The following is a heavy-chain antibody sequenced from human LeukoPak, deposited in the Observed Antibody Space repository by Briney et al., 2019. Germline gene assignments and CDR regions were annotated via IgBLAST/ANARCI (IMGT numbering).Heavy chain of an antibody. J-gene: IGHJ4*02. CDR1: GGSFSGYY. V-gene: IGHV4-34*01. CDR3: ARERAPRRYFLDY. CDR2: INHSGST. Sequence: SETLSLTCAVYGGSFSGYYWGWIRQPPGKGLEWIGEINHSGSTNYNPSLKSRVTISVDTSKNQFSLKLSSATAADTAVYYCARERAPRRYFLDYWGQGTLVTVSS. D-gene: IGHD3-9*01.